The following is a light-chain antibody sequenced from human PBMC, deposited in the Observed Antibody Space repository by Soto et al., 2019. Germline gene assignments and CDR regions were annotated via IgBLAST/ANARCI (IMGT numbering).Light chain of an antibody. CDR2: HVT. V-gene: IGLV2-14*01. Sequence: QSALTEPASVSGSPGQSITISCTGTSSDVGGYNYVSWYQQHPGKAPKLIIYHVTTRPSGVSNRFSGSKSGNTASLTISGLQAEDVADYYCSSYTTSSTRVFGGRTKLTVL. J-gene: IGLJ2*01. CDR3: SSYTTSSTRV. CDR1: SSDVGGYNY.